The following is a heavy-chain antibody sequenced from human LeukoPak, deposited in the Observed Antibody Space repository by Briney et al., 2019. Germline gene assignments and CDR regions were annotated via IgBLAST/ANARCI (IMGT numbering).Heavy chain of an antibody. CDR3: ARIPTNAVPSAHNGFDI. CDR2: INHSGST. CDR1: GDSISTYY. D-gene: IGHD6-19*01. V-gene: IGHV4-34*01. J-gene: IGHJ3*02. Sequence: SETLSLTCTVSGDSISTYYWSWIRQPPGKGLEWIGEINHSGSTNYNPSLKSRVTISVDTSKNQFSLKLSSVTAADTSIYYCARIPTNAVPSAHNGFDIWGQGTMLTVSS.